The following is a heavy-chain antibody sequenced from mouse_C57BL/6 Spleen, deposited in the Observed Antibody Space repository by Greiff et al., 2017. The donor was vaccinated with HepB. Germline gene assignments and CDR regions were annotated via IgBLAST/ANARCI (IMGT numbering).Heavy chain of an antibody. Sequence: EVMLVESEGGLVQPGRSMKLSCTASGFTFSDYYMAWVRQVPEKGLEWVANINYDGSSTYYLDSLKSRFIISRDNAKNILYLQMSSLKSEDTATYYCAREDIKKGGYFDVWGTGTTVTVSS. CDR3: AREDIKKGGYFDV. CDR1: GFTFSDYY. J-gene: IGHJ1*03. V-gene: IGHV5-16*01. CDR2: INYDGSST. D-gene: IGHD1-1*01.